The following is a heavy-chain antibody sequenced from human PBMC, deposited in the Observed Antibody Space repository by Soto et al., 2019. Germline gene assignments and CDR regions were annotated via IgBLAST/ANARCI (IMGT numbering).Heavy chain of an antibody. D-gene: IGHD4-17*01. CDR3: ARHYMTTVTYFDY. Sequence: PSETLSLTCTVSGASISSYYRSWIRQPPGKGLEWIGFIYYSGYTEYNSSLKGGVTISVETSKKQFSLKLSSVTAADTAVYYCARHYMTTVTYFDYWGQGTLVTVSS. CDR2: IYYSGYT. CDR1: GASISSYY. V-gene: IGHV4-59*08. J-gene: IGHJ4*02.